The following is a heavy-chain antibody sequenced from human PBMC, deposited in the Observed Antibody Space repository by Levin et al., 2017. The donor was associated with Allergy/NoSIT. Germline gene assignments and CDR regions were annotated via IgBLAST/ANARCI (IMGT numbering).Heavy chain of an antibody. D-gene: IGHD6-13*01. CDR1: GFSLSNARMG. Sequence: SGPTLVKPTETLTLTCTVSGFSLSNARMGVSWIRQPPGKALEWLAHIFSNDEKSYSTSLKSRLTISKDTSKSQVVLTMTNMDPVDTATYYCARGTLAAAAPLAWFDPWGQGTLVTVSS. CDR3: ARGTLAAAAPLAWFDP. V-gene: IGHV2-26*01. CDR2: IFSNDEK. J-gene: IGHJ5*02.